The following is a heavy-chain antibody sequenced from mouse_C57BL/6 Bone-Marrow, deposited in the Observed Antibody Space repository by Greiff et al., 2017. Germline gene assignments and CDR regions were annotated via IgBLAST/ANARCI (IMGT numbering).Heavy chain of an antibody. D-gene: IGHD2-3*01. CDR3: AREGWLLPLFAY. V-gene: IGHV3-6*01. J-gene: IGHJ3*01. CDR1: GYSITSGYY. CDR2: ISYDGSN. Sequence: EVKLVESGPGLVKPSQSLSLTCSVTGYSITSGYYWNWIRQFPGNKLEWMGYISYDGSNNYNPSLKNRISITRDTSKNQFFLKLNSVTTEDTATEYCAREGWLLPLFAYWGQGTLVTVSA.